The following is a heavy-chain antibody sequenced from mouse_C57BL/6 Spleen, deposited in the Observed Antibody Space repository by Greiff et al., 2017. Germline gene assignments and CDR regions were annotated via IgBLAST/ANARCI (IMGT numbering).Heavy chain of an antibody. CDR1: GYTFTDYE. Sequence: VKLMESGAELVRPGASVTLSCKASGYTFTDYEMHWVKQTPVHGLEWIGAIDPETGGTAYNQKFKGKATLTADKSSSTAYMELRSLTSEDSAVYYCTRNYFDYWGQGTTLTVSS. CDR2: IDPETGGT. CDR3: TRNYFDY. V-gene: IGHV1-15*01. J-gene: IGHJ2*01.